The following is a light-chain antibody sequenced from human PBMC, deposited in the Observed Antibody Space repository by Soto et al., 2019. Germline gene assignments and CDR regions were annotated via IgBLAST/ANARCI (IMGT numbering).Light chain of an antibody. V-gene: IGKV3-15*01. CDR2: CAS. Sequence: EIVMTQSPATLSVSPGERATLSCRASQSVSSNLAWYQQKPGQAPRLLIYCASTRTTGIPARFSGSGSGTEFTLTISSLQSEDCAAYYCQQYNSWPPYTFGQGTKLEIK. J-gene: IGKJ2*01. CDR3: QQYNSWPPYT. CDR1: QSVSSN.